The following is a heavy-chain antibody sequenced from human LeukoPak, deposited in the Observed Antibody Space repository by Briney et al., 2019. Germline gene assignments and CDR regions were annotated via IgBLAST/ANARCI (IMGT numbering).Heavy chain of an antibody. CDR1: GFTFSSYS. Sequence: PGGSLRLSCAAPGFTFSSYSMNSVRQAPGKGLEWVSAISGSGGSTYYADSVKGRFTISRDNSKNTLYLQMNSLGSEVTALYYCAKDSPTFGAVIVSETFDYWGQGTLVTVSS. J-gene: IGHJ4*02. CDR3: AKDSPTFGAVIVSETFDY. CDR2: ISGSGGST. V-gene: IGHV3-23*01. D-gene: IGHD3-16*02.